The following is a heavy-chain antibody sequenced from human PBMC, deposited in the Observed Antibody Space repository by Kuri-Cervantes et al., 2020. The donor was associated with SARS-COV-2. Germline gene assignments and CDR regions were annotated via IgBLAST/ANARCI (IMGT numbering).Heavy chain of an antibody. CDR1: GFTFDDYA. D-gene: IGHD2-15*01. Sequence: SLKISCAASGFTFDDYAMHWVRQAPGKGLEWVSDISWNSGSIGYADSVKGRFTISRDNAKNSLYLQMNSLRAEDTALYYCAKESWYEDSRLGYFDLWGRGTLVTVSS. V-gene: IGHV3-9*01. J-gene: IGHJ2*01. CDR3: AKESWYEDSRLGYFDL. CDR2: ISWNSGSI.